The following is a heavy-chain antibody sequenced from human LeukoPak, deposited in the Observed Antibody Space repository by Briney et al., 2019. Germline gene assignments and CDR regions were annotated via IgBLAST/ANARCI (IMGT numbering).Heavy chain of an antibody. J-gene: IGHJ4*02. V-gene: IGHV3-11*04. Sequence: GGSLRLSCAASGFTFSDYYMSWIRQAPGKGLEWVSYISSSGSTIYYADSVKGRFTISRDNAKNSLYLQMNSLRAEDTAVYYCARQYYDILTGYYKPGDYFDYWGQGTLVTVSS. CDR2: ISSSGSTI. CDR3: ARQYYDILTGYYKPGDYFDY. D-gene: IGHD3-9*01. CDR1: GFTFSDYY.